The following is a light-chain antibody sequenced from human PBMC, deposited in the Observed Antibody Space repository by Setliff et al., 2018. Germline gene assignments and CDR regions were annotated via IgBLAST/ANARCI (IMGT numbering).Light chain of an antibody. CDR2: EVS. V-gene: IGLV2-14*01. CDR1: NSDVAAYHF. Sequence: QSVLAQPASVSGSPGQSITISCTGTNSDVAAYHFVSWYQQHPGKVPKLLIYEVSTRPPGVSNRFSASKSGTTASLTISGLQAEDEADYYCASYTTINTYVFGTGTKVTVL. J-gene: IGLJ1*01. CDR3: ASYTTINTYV.